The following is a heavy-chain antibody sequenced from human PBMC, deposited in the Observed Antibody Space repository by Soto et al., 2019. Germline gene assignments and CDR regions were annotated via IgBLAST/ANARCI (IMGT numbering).Heavy chain of an antibody. V-gene: IGHV1-69*01. CDR1: GGSFSDYA. J-gene: IGHJ6*02. CDR3: ARDGDYYDSSGFQRDYHYYGMDV. Sequence: QVQLVQSGAEVKKPGSSVKVSCQASGGSFSDYAISWVRQAPGQGLEWMGGIIPMLGIADNAQKFQGRFIITADEYKSTVYMELSSLRSEDTAVYYCARDGDYYDSSGFQRDYHYYGMDVWGQGTTVTVAS. CDR2: IIPMLGIA. D-gene: IGHD3-22*01.